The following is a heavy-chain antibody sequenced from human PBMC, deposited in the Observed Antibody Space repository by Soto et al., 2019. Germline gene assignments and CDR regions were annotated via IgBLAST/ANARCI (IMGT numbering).Heavy chain of an antibody. D-gene: IGHD1-26*01. CDR1: GYMFPIYH. CDR3: ARHDSSGDFDF. CDR2: IDPSDSRT. V-gene: IGHV5-10-1*01. Sequence: GESLKISCEASGYMFPIYHISWVRQMPGKGLEWVGKIDPSDSRTMYRPSSRARITISVDKSINTAYLEWGRLKASDTAMYYCARHDSSGDFDFWGQGIQVTVSS. J-gene: IGHJ4*02.